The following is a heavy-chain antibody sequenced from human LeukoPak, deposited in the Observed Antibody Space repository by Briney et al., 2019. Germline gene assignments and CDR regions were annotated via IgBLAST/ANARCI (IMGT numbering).Heavy chain of an antibody. CDR2: IYVTGST. D-gene: IGHD5-12*01. CDR3: SGPGSRGNSYMDV. J-gene: IGHJ6*03. Sequence: SQTLSLTCTVSGGSISSGSNYWSWIRQPAGKGLEWIGRIYVTGSTSYNPSLNGRVTISLDTSKNQFSLKLASVTAADTAIYYCSGPGSRGNSYMDVWGSGTTVTVSS. V-gene: IGHV4-61*02. CDR1: GGSISSGSNY.